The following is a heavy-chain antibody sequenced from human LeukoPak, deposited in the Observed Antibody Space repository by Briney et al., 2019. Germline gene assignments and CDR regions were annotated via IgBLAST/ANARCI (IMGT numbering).Heavy chain of an antibody. CDR2: IRYDGSNK. Sequence: GGSLRLSCAASGFTFSSYGMHWVRQAPGKGLEWVAFIRYDGSNKYYADPVKGRFTISRDNSKNTLYLQMNSLRAEDTAVYYCAKDGAMGSPFDYWGQGTLVTVSS. CDR3: AKDGAMGSPFDY. V-gene: IGHV3-30*02. J-gene: IGHJ4*02. D-gene: IGHD5-18*01. CDR1: GFTFSSYG.